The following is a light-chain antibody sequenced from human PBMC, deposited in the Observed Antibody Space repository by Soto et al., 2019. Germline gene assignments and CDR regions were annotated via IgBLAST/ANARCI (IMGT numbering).Light chain of an antibody. V-gene: IGLV1-47*01. Sequence: QSALTQPPSASGTPGQRVTISCSGSSSNIGSNYVYWYQQLPGTAPKLLIYRNNQRPSGVPDRFSGSKSGTSASLAITGLQAEDEADYYCQAYDYILTASVLGGGTQLTVL. CDR3: QAYDYILTASV. CDR1: SSNIGSNY. CDR2: RNN. J-gene: IGLJ3*02.